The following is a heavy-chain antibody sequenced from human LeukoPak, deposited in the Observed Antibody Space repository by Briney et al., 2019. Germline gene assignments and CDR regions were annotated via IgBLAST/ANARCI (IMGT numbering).Heavy chain of an antibody. D-gene: IGHD4-17*01. CDR2: IWYDGSNK. Sequence: GRSLRLSCAASGFTFSSYGMHWVHQPPGKGLEWVAVIWYDGSNKYYADSVKGRFTISRDNSKNTLYLQMNSLRAEDTAVYYCAKETTVRYFDYWGQGTLVTVSS. CDR3: AKETTVRYFDY. CDR1: GFTFSSYG. J-gene: IGHJ4*02. V-gene: IGHV3-33*06.